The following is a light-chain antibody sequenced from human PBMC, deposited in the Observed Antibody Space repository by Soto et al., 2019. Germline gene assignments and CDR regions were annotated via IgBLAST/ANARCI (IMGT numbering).Light chain of an antibody. Sequence: EFVLTQSPGTLSLSPGERATLSCRASQSLTNSFMAWYQQKPGQAPRLLIYDTSSRASGIPDRFSGSGSGTDFTLTISRLETEDFAMFYCQQYGTSEIIFGQGTRLEIK. CDR3: QQYGTSEII. V-gene: IGKV3-20*01. J-gene: IGKJ5*01. CDR1: QSLTNSF. CDR2: DTS.